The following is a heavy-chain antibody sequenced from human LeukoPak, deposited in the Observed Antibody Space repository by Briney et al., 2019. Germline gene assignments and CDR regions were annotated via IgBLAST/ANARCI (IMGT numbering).Heavy chain of an antibody. V-gene: IGHV3-13*04. D-gene: IGHD5-18*01. Sequence: GGSLRLSCAASGFTFSSYDMHWVRQGTGKGLEWVSAIGTAGDTYYPGSVKGRFTISRDNAKNSLYLQMNSLRAEDTAVYYCARDSPSGLSYGYFGAYFDYWGQGTLVTVSS. J-gene: IGHJ4*02. CDR3: ARDSPSGLSYGYFGAYFDY. CDR1: GFTFSSYD. CDR2: IGTAGDT.